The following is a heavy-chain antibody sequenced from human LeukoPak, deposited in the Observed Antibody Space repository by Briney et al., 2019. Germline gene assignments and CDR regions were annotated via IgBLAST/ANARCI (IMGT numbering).Heavy chain of an antibody. CDR1: GGSFSGYY. D-gene: IGHD1-26*01. Sequence: SETLSLTCAVYGGSFSGYYWSWIRQPAGKGLEWIGRIYASGSTNYNPSLKSRVTMSVDTSKSQFSLKLISVTAADTAVYYCARDPRGIVGANHNWFDPWGQGTLVTVSS. V-gene: IGHV4-4*07. CDR2: IYASGST. J-gene: IGHJ5*02. CDR3: ARDPRGIVGANHNWFDP.